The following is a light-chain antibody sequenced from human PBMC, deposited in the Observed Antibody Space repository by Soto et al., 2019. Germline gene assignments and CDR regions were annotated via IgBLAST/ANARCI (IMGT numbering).Light chain of an antibody. CDR1: SSDVGGYNY. CDR2: DVS. V-gene: IGLV2-14*01. J-gene: IGLJ1*01. CDR3: SSYTSRSLYV. Sequence: QSALTQPASVSGSPGQSITISCTGTSSDVGGYNYVSWYQQHPGKAPKLMIYDVSNRPSGVSNRFSGSTSGNTASLTISGLQAEDEADYYCSSYTSRSLYVFGTGTKLTVL.